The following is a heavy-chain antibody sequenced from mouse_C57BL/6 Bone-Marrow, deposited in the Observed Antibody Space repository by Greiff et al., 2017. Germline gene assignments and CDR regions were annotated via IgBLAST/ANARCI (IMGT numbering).Heavy chain of an antibody. J-gene: IGHJ2*01. CDR2: INPNNGGT. CDR1: GYTFTDYN. CDR3: ATGFFAY. V-gene: IGHV1-18*01. Sequence: VQLKQSGPELVKPGASVKIPCKASGYTFTDYNMDWVKQSHGKSLEWIGDINPNNGGTIYNQKFKGKATLTVDKPSSTAYMELRSRTAEDTSVYYCATGFFAYWGQGTTLTVSS.